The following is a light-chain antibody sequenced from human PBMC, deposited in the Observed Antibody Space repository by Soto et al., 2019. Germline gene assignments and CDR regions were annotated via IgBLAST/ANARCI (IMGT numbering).Light chain of an antibody. CDR3: QQGHNWPLT. J-gene: IGKJ2*01. Sequence: EIVMTQSPATLSLSPGERAALSCRASQSINSELAWYQQKPGQPPRLLIYGASTRAPGVPARFTGSESGSAFTIHISGLQSEDFAASYCQQGHNWPLTFGQGTRLDI. CDR1: QSINSE. CDR2: GAS. V-gene: IGKV3-15*01.